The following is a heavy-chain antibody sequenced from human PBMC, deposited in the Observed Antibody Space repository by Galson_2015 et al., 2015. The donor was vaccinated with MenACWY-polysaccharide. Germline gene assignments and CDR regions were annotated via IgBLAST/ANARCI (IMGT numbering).Heavy chain of an antibody. V-gene: IGHV3-23*01. D-gene: IGHD6-19*01. CDR3: AKDGWYEGGSSTFDI. CDR1: GFTFSSYA. Sequence: SLRLSCAASGFTFSSYAMSWVRQAPGKGLEWVSAISGGGDTTYFADSVKGRFTISRDNSKNTLFLQMSSLRAEDTAVYYCAKDGWYEGGSSTFDIWGQGTVVTVSS. J-gene: IGHJ3*02. CDR2: ISGGGDTT.